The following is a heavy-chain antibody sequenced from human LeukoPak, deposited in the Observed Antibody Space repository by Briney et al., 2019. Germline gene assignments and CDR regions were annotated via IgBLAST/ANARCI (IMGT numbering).Heavy chain of an antibody. CDR1: GYTFTSYG. CDR3: ARVVSDYDILTGYSPGDLDY. Sequence: ASVKVSCKASGYTFTSYGISWVRQAPGQGLECMGWISAYNGNTNYAQKLQGRVTMTTDTSTSTAYMELRSLRSDDTAVYYCARVVSDYDILTGYSPGDLDYWGQGTLVTVPS. CDR2: ISAYNGNT. V-gene: IGHV1-18*01. J-gene: IGHJ4*02. D-gene: IGHD3-9*01.